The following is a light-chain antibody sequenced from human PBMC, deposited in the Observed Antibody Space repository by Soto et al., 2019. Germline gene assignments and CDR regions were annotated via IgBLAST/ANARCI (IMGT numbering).Light chain of an antibody. V-gene: IGKV3-20*01. Sequence: EIVLTQSPGTLSLSSGERATLSCRASQSVSSSYLAWYQQKPGQAPRLLIYDAYSRATGIPDRFSGSGSGADFTLTISRLEPEDIAVYYCQQYGSSGTFGQGTKVDIK. J-gene: IGKJ1*01. CDR3: QQYGSSGT. CDR1: QSVSSSY. CDR2: DAY.